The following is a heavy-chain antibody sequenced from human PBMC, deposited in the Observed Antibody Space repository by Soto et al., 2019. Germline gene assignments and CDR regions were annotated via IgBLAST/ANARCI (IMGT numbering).Heavy chain of an antibody. V-gene: IGHV4-30-4*01. D-gene: IGHD3-22*01. Sequence: QVQLQESGPGLVKPSQTLSLTCTVSGDSVSGGDSYWSWIRQPPGKALEWIGYTSFSGYTSYTPSLKSRVTISVDMSKSQFSLRLTSVTPADTAIYYCVRGGNPYHYATSGPGTFDKWGQGTLVSVSS. CDR3: VRGGNPYHYATSGPGTFDK. CDR1: GDSVSGGDSY. CDR2: TSFSGYT. J-gene: IGHJ4*02.